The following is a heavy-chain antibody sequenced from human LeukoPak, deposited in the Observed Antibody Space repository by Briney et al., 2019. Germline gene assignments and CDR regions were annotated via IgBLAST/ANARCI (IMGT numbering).Heavy chain of an antibody. J-gene: IGHJ4*02. D-gene: IGHD4-23*01. CDR3: ARGGGNSNSARTIDY. V-gene: IGHV4-39*07. CDR1: GDSIGSNSFY. CDR2: IYHSGST. Sequence: PSETLSLTCTVSGDSIGSNSFYRGWIRQPPGKGLEWIGYIYHSGSTYYNPSLKSRVTISVDRSKNQFSLKLSSVTAADTAVYYCARGGGNSNSARTIDYWGQGTLVTVSS.